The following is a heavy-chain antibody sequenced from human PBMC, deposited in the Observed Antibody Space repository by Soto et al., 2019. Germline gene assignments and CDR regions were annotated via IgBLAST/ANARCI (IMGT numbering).Heavy chain of an antibody. V-gene: IGHV3-30*18. CDR1: GFTFSSYG. CDR2: ISYDGSNK. Sequence: QVQLVESGRGVVQPGRSLRLSCAASGFTFSSYGMHWVRQAPGKGLEWVAVISYDGSNKYYADSVKGRFTISRDNSKNTLYLQMNSLRAEDTAVYYCAKGGGQWLPFDYWGQGTLVTVSS. J-gene: IGHJ4*02. D-gene: IGHD6-19*01. CDR3: AKGGGQWLPFDY.